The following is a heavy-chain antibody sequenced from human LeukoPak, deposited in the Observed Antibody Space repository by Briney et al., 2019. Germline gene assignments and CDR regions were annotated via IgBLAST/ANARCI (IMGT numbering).Heavy chain of an antibody. CDR1: GGSISSSNW. D-gene: IGHD5-18*01. J-gene: IGHJ2*01. CDR2: IYHSGST. CDR3: ARGPRPITKPRRDTAMVRWYFDL. Sequence: SETLSLTCAVSGGSISSSNWWSWVRQPPGKGLEWIGEIYHSGSTNYNPSLKSRVTISVDKSKNQFSLKLSSVTAADTAVYYRARGPRPITKPRRDTAMVRWYFDLWGRGTLVTVSS. V-gene: IGHV4-4*02.